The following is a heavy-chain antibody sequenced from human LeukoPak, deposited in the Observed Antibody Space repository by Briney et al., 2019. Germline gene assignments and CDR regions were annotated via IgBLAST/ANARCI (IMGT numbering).Heavy chain of an antibody. J-gene: IGHJ4*02. V-gene: IGHV4-59*01. Sequence: SETLSLTCTVSGGSISTYYSSWIRQPPGKGLEWIGYIYSSGNTNYNPSLRSRVTISVDTSKNQFSLKLSSVTAADTAVYYCARVYSSCWIHYWGQGNVVTVSS. CDR2: IYSSGNT. CDR1: GGSISTYY. D-gene: IGHD6-19*01. CDR3: ARVYSSCWIHY.